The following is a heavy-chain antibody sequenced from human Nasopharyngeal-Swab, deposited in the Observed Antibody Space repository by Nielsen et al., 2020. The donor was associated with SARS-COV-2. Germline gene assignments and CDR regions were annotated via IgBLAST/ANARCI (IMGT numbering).Heavy chain of an antibody. CDR3: ARGGLGVYDSSGYYYLTY. D-gene: IGHD3-22*01. J-gene: IGHJ4*02. V-gene: IGHV4-59*01. CDR2: IYYSGST. Sequence: WIRQPPGKGLEWIGYIYYSGSTNYNPSLKSRVTISVDTSKNQFSLKLSTVTAAGTAVYYCARGGLGVYDSSGYYYLTYWGQGTLVTVSS.